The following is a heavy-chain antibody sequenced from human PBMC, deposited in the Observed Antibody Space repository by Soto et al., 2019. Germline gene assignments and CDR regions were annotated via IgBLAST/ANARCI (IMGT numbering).Heavy chain of an antibody. CDR1: GGSFSGYY. J-gene: IGHJ5*02. V-gene: IGHV4-34*01. Sequence: QVQLQQWGAGLLKPSETPSLTCAVYGGSFSGYYWSWIRQPPGKGLEWIGEINHSGSTNYNPSLKSRVTISVDTSKNQFSLKLSSVTAADTAVYYCAVSSIAARRGRFDPWGQGTLVTVSS. D-gene: IGHD6-6*01. CDR3: AVSSIAARRGRFDP. CDR2: INHSGST.